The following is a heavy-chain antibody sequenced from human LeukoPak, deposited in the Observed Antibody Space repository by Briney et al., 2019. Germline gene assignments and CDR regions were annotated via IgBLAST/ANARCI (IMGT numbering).Heavy chain of an antibody. V-gene: IGHV4-39*01. CDR3: ARHTYWGYQVS. CDR1: GGSISSPSYS. CDR2: FYYSDTT. D-gene: IGHD2-8*02. Sequence: PSETLSLTCTVSGGSISSPSYSWGWIRQPPGKGLEWIGSFYYSDTTYYNPSFKSRVTISVDASKNPFSLKLSSVTAADTAVYYCARHTYWGYQVSWGQGSLVIVSS. J-gene: IGHJ5*02.